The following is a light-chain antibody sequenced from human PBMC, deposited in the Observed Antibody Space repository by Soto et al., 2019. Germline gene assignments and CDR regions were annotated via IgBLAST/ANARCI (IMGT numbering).Light chain of an antibody. V-gene: IGKV1-5*01. CDR3: QQYNTYWT. J-gene: IGKJ1*01. Sequence: DIHLTQSPSTLSASVGDRVTITCRASQTISHWLAWYQQKPGKAPKLLIFDASSLENGVPSRFSDSGSGTEFTLTITGLQPDDFATYYCQQYNTYWTFGQGTKVEI. CDR1: QTISHW. CDR2: DAS.